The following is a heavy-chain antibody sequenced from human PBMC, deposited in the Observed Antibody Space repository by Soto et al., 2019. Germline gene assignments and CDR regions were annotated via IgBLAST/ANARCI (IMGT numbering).Heavy chain of an antibody. Sequence: PSETLSLTCTVSGGSISSSSYYWGWIRQPPGKGLEWIGSIYYSGSTYYNPSLKSRVTISVDTSKNQFSLKLSSVTAADTAVYYCASGNYYGSGRGAWFDPWGQGTLVTVSS. J-gene: IGHJ5*02. CDR2: IYYSGST. V-gene: IGHV4-39*01. CDR3: ASGNYYGSGRGAWFDP. D-gene: IGHD3-10*01. CDR1: GGSISSSSYY.